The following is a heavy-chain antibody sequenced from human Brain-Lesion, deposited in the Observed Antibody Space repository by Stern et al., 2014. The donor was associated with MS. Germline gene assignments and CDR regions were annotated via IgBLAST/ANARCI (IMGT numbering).Heavy chain of an antibody. CDR2: IHPSGRP. CDR3: ASGYRIFDY. V-gene: IGHV4-61*02. D-gene: IGHD5-18*01. J-gene: IGHJ4*02. CDR1: GGSISSGSDY. Sequence: QVQLVQSGPGLVKPSQTLSLTCTVSGGSISSGSDYWSWIRQPVGKGLEWIGRIHPSGRPFSPPPPKGRVTISTDTSRNPFSLELNPATAADTAIYYCASGYRIFDYWGPGILVTVPP.